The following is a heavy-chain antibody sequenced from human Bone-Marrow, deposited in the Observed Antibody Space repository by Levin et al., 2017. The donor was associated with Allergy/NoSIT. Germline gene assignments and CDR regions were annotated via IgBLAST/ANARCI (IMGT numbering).Heavy chain of an antibody. CDR3: ARGGVARSSWYGMDV. D-gene: IGHD6-13*01. J-gene: IGHJ6*02. V-gene: IGHV3-30*04. Sequence: GESLKISCVASGFTFSLYDMHWVRQAPGKGLEWVALISYDGRKTYSADAVKGRFTISRDNSKNTLSLQMGTLRADDTAVYYCARGGVARSSWYGMDVWGRGTTVTVSS. CDR2: ISYDGRKT. CDR1: GFTFSLYD.